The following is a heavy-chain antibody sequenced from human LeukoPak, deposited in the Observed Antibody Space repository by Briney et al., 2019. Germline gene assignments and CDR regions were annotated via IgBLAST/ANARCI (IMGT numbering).Heavy chain of an antibody. CDR2: ISGSGGST. Sequence: PGGSLRLSCVVSGFTLSSYSMNWVRQAPGKGLEWVSLISGSGGSTKYADSVKGRFTISRDNSKNTLYLQMNSLRAEDAAVYYCAKDQYDSSGPFDNWGQGTLVTVSS. V-gene: IGHV3-23*01. J-gene: IGHJ4*02. D-gene: IGHD3-22*01. CDR1: GFTLSSYS. CDR3: AKDQYDSSGPFDN.